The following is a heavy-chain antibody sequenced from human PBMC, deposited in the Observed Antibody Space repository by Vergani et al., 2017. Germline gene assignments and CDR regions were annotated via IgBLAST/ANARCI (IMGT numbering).Heavy chain of an antibody. CDR3: AKLGTYYYDSSGYPFH. V-gene: IGHV3-23*01. CDR1: GFTFSSYA. CDR2: ISGSGGST. J-gene: IGHJ4*02. D-gene: IGHD3-22*01. Sequence: EVQLLESGGGLVQPGGSLRLSCAASGFTFSSYAMSWVRQAPGKGLEWVSAISGSGGSTDYADSVKGRFTISRDNSKNTLYLQMNSLRAEDTAVYYCAKLGTYYYDSSGYPFHWGQGTLVTVSS.